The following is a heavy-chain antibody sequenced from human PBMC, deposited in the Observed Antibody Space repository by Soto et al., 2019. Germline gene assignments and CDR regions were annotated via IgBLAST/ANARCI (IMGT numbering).Heavy chain of an antibody. CDR1: GGSISSSSYY. V-gene: IGHV4-39*01. CDR2: IYYGGST. CDR3: ARLIGNSWLDS. Sequence: PSETLSLTCTVSGGSISSSSYYWGWIRQPPGKGLEWIGSIYYGGSTYYNPSLKSRVTISVDTSKNQFSLKLSSVTAADTAVYYCARLIGNSWLDSWGQGTLVTVSS. J-gene: IGHJ5*01.